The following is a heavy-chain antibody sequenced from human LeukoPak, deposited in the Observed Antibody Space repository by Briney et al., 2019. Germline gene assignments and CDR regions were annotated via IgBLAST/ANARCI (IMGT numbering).Heavy chain of an antibody. CDR1: GFTFSSYS. CDR3: ARELRGYCSGGSCYSLYPYYYYYGMDV. D-gene: IGHD2-15*01. V-gene: IGHV3-21*01. J-gene: IGHJ6*04. Sequence: GGSLRLSCAASGFTFSSYSMNWVRQAPGKGLEWVSSISSSSSYIYYADPVKGRFTISRDNAKNSLYLQMNSLRAEDTAVYYCARELRGYCSGGSCYSLYPYYYYYGMDVWGIGTTVTVSS. CDR2: ISSSSSYI.